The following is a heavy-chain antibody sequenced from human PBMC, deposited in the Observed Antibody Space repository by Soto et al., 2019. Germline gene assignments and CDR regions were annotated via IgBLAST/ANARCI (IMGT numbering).Heavy chain of an antibody. CDR3: AKYYGDYVLPWFDP. D-gene: IGHD4-17*01. CDR2: ISGSGRTT. V-gene: IGHV3-23*01. CDR1: GFIFSSYA. Sequence: EVQLLESGGGLVQPGGSLRLSCVASGFIFSSYAMSWVRQAPGKGLEWVSAISGSGRTTYYADSVKGRFTISRDNSKNTLYLQMNSLRAEDTAVYYCAKYYGDYVLPWFDPWGQGTLVTVSS. J-gene: IGHJ5*02.